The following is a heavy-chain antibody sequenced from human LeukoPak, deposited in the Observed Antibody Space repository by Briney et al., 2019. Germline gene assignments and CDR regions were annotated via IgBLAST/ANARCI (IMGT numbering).Heavy chain of an antibody. CDR1: GYSISSGYY. D-gene: IGHD4-11*01. Sequence: SETLSLTCTVSGYSISSGYYWGWIRQPPGKGLEWIGSIYHSGSTYYNPSLKSRVTISVDTSKNQFSLKLSSVTAADTAVYYCARDPAHNYDMSYFDLWGRGTLVTVSS. CDR3: ARDPAHNYDMSYFDL. V-gene: IGHV4-38-2*02. J-gene: IGHJ2*01. CDR2: IYHSGST.